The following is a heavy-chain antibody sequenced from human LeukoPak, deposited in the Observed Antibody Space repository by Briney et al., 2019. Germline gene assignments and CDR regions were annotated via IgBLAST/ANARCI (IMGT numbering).Heavy chain of an antibody. CDR3: ARAHRGYYYGSGSLSDY. D-gene: IGHD3-10*01. V-gene: IGHV1-2*02. CDR1: GYTFTGYY. CDR2: INPNSGGT. J-gene: IGHJ4*02. Sequence: ASVKVSCKASGYTFTGYYMHWVRQAPGQGLEWMGWINPNSGGTNYAQKFQGRVTMTRDTSISTAYMELSRLRSDDTAVYYCARAHRGYYYGSGSLSDYWGQGTLVTVSS.